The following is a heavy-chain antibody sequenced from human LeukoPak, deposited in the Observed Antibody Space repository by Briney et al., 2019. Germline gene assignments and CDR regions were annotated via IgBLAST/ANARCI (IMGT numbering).Heavy chain of an antibody. CDR1: GYFISSGYF. Sequence: SETLPQTCVVCGYFISSGYFWGWVRQPPGEGLEWIGSLYNRGSTYNHPSLKSRVTMSIDTSKNQFSLSLSSVTAADTAVYYCARVYGFVYGPYFDYWGPGTLVTVSS. J-gene: IGHJ4*02. V-gene: IGHV4-38-2*01. CDR3: ARVYGFVYGPYFDY. D-gene: IGHD3-10*01. CDR2: LYNRGST.